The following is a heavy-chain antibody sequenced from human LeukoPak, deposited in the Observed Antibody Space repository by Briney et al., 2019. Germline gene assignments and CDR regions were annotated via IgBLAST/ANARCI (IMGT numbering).Heavy chain of an antibody. CDR2: IIPIFGTA. J-gene: IGHJ6*04. CDR1: GGTFSSYA. D-gene: IGHD5/OR15-5a*01. CDR3: ARARDGQVFYYGMDV. V-gene: IGHV1-69*06. Sequence: SVKVSCKASGGTFSSYAISWVRQAPGQGLEWMGGIIPIFGTANYAQKFQGRVTITADKSTSTAYMELSSLRSGDTAVYYCARARDGQVFYYGMDVWGKGTTVTVSS.